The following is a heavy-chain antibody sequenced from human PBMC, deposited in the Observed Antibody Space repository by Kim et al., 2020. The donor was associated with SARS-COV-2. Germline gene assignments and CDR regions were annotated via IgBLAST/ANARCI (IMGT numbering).Heavy chain of an antibody. J-gene: IGHJ4*02. D-gene: IGHD2-21*02. CDR3: ARGPLSDGGY. Sequence: DADSVKGRFTISRDNAENTVYLQMTSLGGEATAVYYCARGPLSDGGYWGQGTLVTVSS. V-gene: IGHV3-53*01.